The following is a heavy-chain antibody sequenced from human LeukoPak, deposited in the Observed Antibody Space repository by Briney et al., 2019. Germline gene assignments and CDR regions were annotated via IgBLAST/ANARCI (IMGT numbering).Heavy chain of an antibody. J-gene: IGHJ4*02. CDR3: ARGIQLWSLDY. CDR1: GFTFSSYS. CDR2: ISSSSSTI. Sequence: GGSLRLSCAASGFTFSSYSMNWVRQAPGKGLEWVSYISSSSSTIYYADSVKGRFTISRDNAKNSLYLQMNSLRAEDTAVYYCARGIQLWSLDYWGQGTLVTVSS. V-gene: IGHV3-48*04. D-gene: IGHD5-18*01.